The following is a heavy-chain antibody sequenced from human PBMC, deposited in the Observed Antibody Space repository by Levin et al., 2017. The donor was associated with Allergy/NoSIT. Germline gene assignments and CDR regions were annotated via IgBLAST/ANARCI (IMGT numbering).Heavy chain of an antibody. CDR2: ISAGGNYI. V-gene: IGHV3-21*01. J-gene: IGHJ6*02. CDR3: ASWAMYHYDRSAFDYFYYAMDV. CDR1: GILFSSYD. D-gene: IGHD3-22*01. Sequence: ASVKVSCAASGILFSSYDMNWVRQAPGKGLEWVSSISAGGNYIYYADSVKGRFTISRDNAKNSLFLKMNSLRAEDTAVSYCASWAMYHYDRSAFDYFYYAMDVWGQGTTVTVSS.